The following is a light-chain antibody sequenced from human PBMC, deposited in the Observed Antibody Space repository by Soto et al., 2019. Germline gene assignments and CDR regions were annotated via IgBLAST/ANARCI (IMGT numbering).Light chain of an antibody. CDR1: QDISGR. CDR2: HAS. J-gene: IGKJ1*01. Sequence: IQMTQSPSSASSSVGERVTATCRASQDISGRLAWFKPKPGIAPKFLIAHASRLQNGVPSRCSGSESGTDFTLTINGLQPEDFATYYCLQAASFPRTFGQGTKVDIK. CDR3: LQAASFPRT. V-gene: IGKV1-12*01.